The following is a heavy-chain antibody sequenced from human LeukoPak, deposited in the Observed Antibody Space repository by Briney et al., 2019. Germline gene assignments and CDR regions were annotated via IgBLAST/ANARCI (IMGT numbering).Heavy chain of an antibody. CDR3: ARGDHYDILTGYQTPSHLSDY. CDR2: INPNSGGT. CDR1: GYTFTGYY. J-gene: IGHJ4*02. Sequence: GASVKVSCKASGYTFTGYYMHWVRQAPGQGLEWMGWINPNSGGTNYAQKFQGRVTMTRDTSISTAYMELSRLRSDDTAVYYCARGDHYDILTGYQTPSHLSDYWGQGTLVTVSS. D-gene: IGHD3-9*01. V-gene: IGHV1-2*02.